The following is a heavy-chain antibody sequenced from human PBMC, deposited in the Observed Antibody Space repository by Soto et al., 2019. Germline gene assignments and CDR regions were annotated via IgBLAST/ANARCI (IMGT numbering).Heavy chain of an antibody. V-gene: IGHV3-48*01. D-gene: IGHD3-9*01. CDR2: IRSSSSTI. J-gene: IGHJ4*02. Sequence: EVQLVESGGGLVQPGGSLRLSCAASGFTFSSYSMNWVRQAPGKGLEWVSYIRSSSSTIYYADSVKGRFTISRDNAKNSLYLQMNSLRAEDTAVYYCATDLRYFDTWDYWGQGTLVTVSS. CDR3: ATDLRYFDTWDY. CDR1: GFTFSSYS.